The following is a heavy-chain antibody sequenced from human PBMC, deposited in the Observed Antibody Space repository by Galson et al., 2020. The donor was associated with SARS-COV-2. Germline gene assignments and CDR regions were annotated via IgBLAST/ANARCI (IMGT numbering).Heavy chain of an antibody. V-gene: IGHV3-30*04. CDR2: ISYDGSNK. J-gene: IGHJ4*02. Sequence: GGSLRLSCAASGFTFSSYAMHWVRQAPGKGLEWVAVISYDGSNKYYEDSVKGRFTISRDNSKNTLYLQMNSLRAEDTAVYYCARDAGGYMGYWGQGTLVTVSS. CDR3: ARDAGGYMGY. D-gene: IGHD5-12*01. CDR1: GFTFSSYA.